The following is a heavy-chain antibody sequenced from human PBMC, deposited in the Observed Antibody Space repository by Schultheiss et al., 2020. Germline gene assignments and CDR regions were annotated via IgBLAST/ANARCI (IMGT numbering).Heavy chain of an antibody. J-gene: IGHJ2*01. CDR3: TRAPDWYFDL. CDR1: GDSVSSNVGA. Sequence: SQTLSLTCAISGDSVSSNVGAWNWIRQSPSRGLEWLGRTYYRSKWYNEYALSVKSRITINADTSKNQFSLHLKSVTPEDTAVYYCTRAPDWYFDLWGRGTLVTVSS. CDR2: TYYRSKWYN. V-gene: IGHV6-1*01.